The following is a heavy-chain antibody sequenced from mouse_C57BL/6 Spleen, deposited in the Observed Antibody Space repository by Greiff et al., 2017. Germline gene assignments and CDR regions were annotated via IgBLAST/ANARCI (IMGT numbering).Heavy chain of an antibody. CDR1: GFSINSDCY. CDR3: ARGDGNYWYFDV. Sequence: EVQLVESGPSLVRPSQTLSLTCTVTGFSINSDCYWIWIRQFPGNKLEYIGYTFYSGITYYNPSLESRTYITRDTSKNQFSLKLSSVTTEDTATYYCARGDGNYWYFDVWGTGTTVTVSS. CDR2: TFYSGIT. D-gene: IGHD2-1*01. V-gene: IGHV3-3*01. J-gene: IGHJ1*03.